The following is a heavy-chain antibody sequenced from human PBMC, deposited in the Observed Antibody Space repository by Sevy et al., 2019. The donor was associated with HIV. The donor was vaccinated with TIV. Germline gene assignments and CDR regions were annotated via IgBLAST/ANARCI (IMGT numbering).Heavy chain of an antibody. CDR3: AGENAWGRCYS. J-gene: IGHJ4*02. D-gene: IGHD1-26*01. CDR2: IYYNGHI. Sequence: SETLSLTCTVSGGSITSLYWNWIRQPPGKGLGWIANIYYNGHINYNPSLKSRVTFSPDTSKNQYSLRLSSVTAADTAMYYCAGENAWGRCYSWGQGTLVTVSS. V-gene: IGHV4-59*08. CDR1: GGSITSLY.